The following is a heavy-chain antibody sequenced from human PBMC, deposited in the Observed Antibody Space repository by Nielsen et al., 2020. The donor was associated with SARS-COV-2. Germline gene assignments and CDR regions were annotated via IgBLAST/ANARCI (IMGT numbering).Heavy chain of an antibody. D-gene: IGHD3-22*01. CDR1: GFTFDDYG. CDR2: INWNGGSK. J-gene: IGHJ4*02. V-gene: IGHV3-20*01. Sequence: GESLKISCAASGFTFDDYGMSWVRQDPGKGLEWVSGINWNGGSKGYADSVKGRFTISRDNAKNSLYLQMNSLRAEDTALYHCARVYYDSSGYLNYFDYWGQGTLVTVSS. CDR3: ARVYYDSSGYLNYFDY.